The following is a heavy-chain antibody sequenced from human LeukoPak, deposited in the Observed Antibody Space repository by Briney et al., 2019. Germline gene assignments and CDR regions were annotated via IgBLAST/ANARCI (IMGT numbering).Heavy chain of an antibody. CDR1: GFTFDDYA. Sequence: GGSLRLSCAASGFTFDDYAMHWVRQAPGKGLEWVSLISWDGGSTYYADSVKGRFTISSDNSKNSLYLQMNSLRAEDTALYYCAKEIAPGRHYGMDVWGQGTTVTVSS. J-gene: IGHJ6*02. D-gene: IGHD2/OR15-2a*01. CDR3: AKEIAPGRHYGMDV. CDR2: ISWDGGST. V-gene: IGHV3-43D*03.